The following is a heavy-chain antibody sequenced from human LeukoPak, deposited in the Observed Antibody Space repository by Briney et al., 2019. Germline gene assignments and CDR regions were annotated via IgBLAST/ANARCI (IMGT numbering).Heavy chain of an antibody. CDR1: GFTYSSYA. D-gene: IGHD3-10*01. CDR2: ISYDGSDE. V-gene: IGHV3-30*04. CDR3: ARDQGATLVRGVTPYLDY. J-gene: IGHJ4*02. Sequence: PGGSLRLSCVASGFTYSSYAMHWVRQAPGKGLEWVSIISYDGSDEKFSDSVKGRFTISRYNSKNMVFLQMNSLRAEDTAVYYCARDQGATLVRGVTPYLDYWGQGTLVSVSS.